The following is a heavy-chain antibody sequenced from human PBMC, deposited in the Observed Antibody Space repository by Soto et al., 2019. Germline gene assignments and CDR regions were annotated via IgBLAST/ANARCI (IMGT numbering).Heavy chain of an antibody. Sequence: PGGSLRLSCAASGFTFDDYAMHWVRQAPGKGLEWVSGISWNSGSIGYADSVKGRFTISRDNAKNSLYLQMNSLRSEDTALYYCAKDMGYDLSPLGYFDYWGQGTRVTVSS. CDR2: ISWNSGSI. V-gene: IGHV3-9*01. CDR1: GFTFDDYA. J-gene: IGHJ4*02. CDR3: AKDMGYDLSPLGYFDY. D-gene: IGHD5-12*01.